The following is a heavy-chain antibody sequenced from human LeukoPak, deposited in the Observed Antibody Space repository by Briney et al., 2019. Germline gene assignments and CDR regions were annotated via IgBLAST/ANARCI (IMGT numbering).Heavy chain of an antibody. D-gene: IGHD6-13*01. Sequence: PGGSLRLSCAASGFMFSSYWMHLVRQAPGKGLVWVSRINSDGSITSYADSVKGRFTISRDNAKNTPYLQMNSLRAEDTAVYYCTRDSSSTLGYWGQGTLVTVSS. CDR2: INSDGSIT. V-gene: IGHV3-74*01. CDR1: GFMFSSYW. CDR3: TRDSSSTLGY. J-gene: IGHJ4*02.